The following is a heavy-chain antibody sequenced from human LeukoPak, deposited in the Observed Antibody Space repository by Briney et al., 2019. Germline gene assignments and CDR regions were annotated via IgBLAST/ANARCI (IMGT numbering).Heavy chain of an antibody. V-gene: IGHV1-2*02. CDR2: MNTHSGDT. Sequence: ASVKVSCKASGYTFIGYYLHWVRQAPGQGLEWMGWMNTHSGDTQFAQKFQGRVTMTRDMSTSTVYMELSSLRSEDTAVYYCARVYNPASMVRGVMVGFPNGFDPWGQGTLVTVSS. CDR1: GYTFIGYY. J-gene: IGHJ5*02. CDR3: ARVYNPASMVRGVMVGFPNGFDP. D-gene: IGHD3-10*01.